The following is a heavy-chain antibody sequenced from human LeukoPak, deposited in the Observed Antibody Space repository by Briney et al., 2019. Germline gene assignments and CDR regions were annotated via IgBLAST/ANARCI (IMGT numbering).Heavy chain of an antibody. Sequence: GGSLRLSCAASGFTFDDYSMHWVRQAPGRGLEWVSLISSDGGSTYYADSVKGRFTISRDNSKNSLYVQLNNLRAEDTALYYCAVVGATKVDYWGQGTLVAVSS. CDR2: ISSDGGST. V-gene: IGHV3-43*01. CDR1: GFTFDDYS. CDR3: AVVGATKVDY. D-gene: IGHD1-26*01. J-gene: IGHJ4*02.